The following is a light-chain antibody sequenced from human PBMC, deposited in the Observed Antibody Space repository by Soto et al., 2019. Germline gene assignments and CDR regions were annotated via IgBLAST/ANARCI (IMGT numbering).Light chain of an antibody. V-gene: IGKV3-15*01. J-gene: IGKJ1*01. CDR2: GAS. CDR1: QSVSSS. CDR3: QHYNNWPPWT. Sequence: EIVMTQSPATLSVSPGERATLSCRASQSVSSSLAWYQQKPGQAPRLLIYGASTRSSGIPGRFSGSGSETEFTDTISSIQSEHLEIYYCQHYNNWPPWTFGQGTKVDIK.